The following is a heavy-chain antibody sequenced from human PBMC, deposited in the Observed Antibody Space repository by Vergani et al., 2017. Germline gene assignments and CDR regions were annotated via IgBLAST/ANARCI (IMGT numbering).Heavy chain of an antibody. Sequence: EVQLVESGGGLVQPGGSLRLSCAASGFTFSSYWMSWVRQAPGKGLEWVANIKQDGSEKYYVDSVKGRFTISRDNAKNSLYLQMNSLRAEDTAVYYCARDSAAAGTDFDYWGQGTLVTVSS. CDR2: IKQDGSEK. D-gene: IGHD6-13*01. CDR3: ARDSAAAGTDFDY. V-gene: IGHV3-7*01. CDR1: GFTFSSYW. J-gene: IGHJ4*02.